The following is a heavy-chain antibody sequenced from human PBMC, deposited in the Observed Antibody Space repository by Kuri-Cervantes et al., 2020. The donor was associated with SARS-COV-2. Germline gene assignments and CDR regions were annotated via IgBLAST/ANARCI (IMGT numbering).Heavy chain of an antibody. CDR3: AKDMYYDSSGFYDAFDI. D-gene: IGHD3-22*01. CDR2: IRYDGSNK. V-gene: IGHV3-30*02. CDR1: GFTFSSYA. J-gene: IGHJ3*02. Sequence: GESLKISCAASGFTFSSYAMSWVRQAPGKGLEWVAFIRYDGSNKYYADSVKVRFTISRDNSKNTLYLQMNSLRAEDTAVYYCAKDMYYDSSGFYDAFDIWGQGTMVTVSS.